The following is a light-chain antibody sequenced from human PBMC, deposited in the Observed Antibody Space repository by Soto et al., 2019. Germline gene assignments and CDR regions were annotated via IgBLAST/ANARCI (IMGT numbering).Light chain of an antibody. Sequence: DIQMTKSPSTLSASVGDRVTITCRASQSISSWLAWYQQKPGKAPNLLIYDAPSLESGVPSRFSGSGSGTEFTLTISSMQPDDFATYYCQQYNSYSGTFGQGTKVEIK. J-gene: IGKJ1*01. CDR3: QQYNSYSGT. CDR1: QSISSW. V-gene: IGKV1-5*01. CDR2: DAP.